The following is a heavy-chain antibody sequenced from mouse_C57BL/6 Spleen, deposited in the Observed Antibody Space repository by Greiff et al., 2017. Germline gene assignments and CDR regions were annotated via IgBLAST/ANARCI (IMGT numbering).Heavy chain of an antibody. J-gene: IGHJ3*01. D-gene: IGHD2-5*01. V-gene: IGHV1-61*01. Sequence: QVQLQQPGAELVRPGSSVKLSCKASGYTFTSYWMDWVKQRPGQGLEWIGNIYPSDSETNYNQQFKDKATLTVDQSSSTAYMQLSSLTSEDSAVSYCARAGYSNYGAYWGQGPLVTVSA. CDR2: IYPSDSET. CDR3: ARAGYSNYGAY. CDR1: GYTFTSYW.